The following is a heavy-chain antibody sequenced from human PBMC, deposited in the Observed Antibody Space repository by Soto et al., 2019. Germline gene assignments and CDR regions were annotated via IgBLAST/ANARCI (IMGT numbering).Heavy chain of an antibody. V-gene: IGHV1-69*01. CDR3: ARDGDVTSTRPRGALDI. CDR2: IVPLFGTT. CDR1: GGTFSSYT. Sequence: QVQLVQSGAEVKKPGSSVKVSCKASGGTFSSYTFSWVRQAPGQGLEWMGGIVPLFGTTNDAKIFQGRVTISADESTSTVYMELSSLRSEDSAMYYFARDGDVTSTRPRGALDIWGQGTVITVSS. D-gene: IGHD6-6*01. J-gene: IGHJ3*02.